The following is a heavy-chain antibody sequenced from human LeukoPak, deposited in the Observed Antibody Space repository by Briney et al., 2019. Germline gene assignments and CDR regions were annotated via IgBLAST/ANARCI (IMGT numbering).Heavy chain of an antibody. D-gene: IGHD5-12*01. CDR3: ARDRIVATIPRLGYFDY. CDR2: ISSSSSYI. CDR1: GFTFSSYA. J-gene: IGHJ4*02. V-gene: IGHV3-21*01. Sequence: GGSLRLSCAASGFTFSSYAMSWVRQDPGKGLEWVSSISSSSSYIYYADSVKGRFTISRDNAKNSLYLQMNSLRAEDTAVYYCARDRIVATIPRLGYFDYWGQGTLVTVSS.